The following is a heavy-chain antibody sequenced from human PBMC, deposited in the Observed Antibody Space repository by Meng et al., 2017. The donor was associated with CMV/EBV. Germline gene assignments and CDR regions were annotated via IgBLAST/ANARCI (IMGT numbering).Heavy chain of an antibody. V-gene: IGHV1-18*04. CDR3: ARGGGGYYLDF. CDR1: GYDFDTYA. CDR2: PSIYEGDS. D-gene: IGHD1-26*01. Sequence: ASVKVSCKASGYDFDTYAMTWVRQAPGQGLEWMGWPSIYEGDSSLAKKFQGRVTVTRDTSTRTASMELRSLRSDDTAVYYCARGGGGYYLDFWGQGALVTVSS. J-gene: IGHJ4*02.